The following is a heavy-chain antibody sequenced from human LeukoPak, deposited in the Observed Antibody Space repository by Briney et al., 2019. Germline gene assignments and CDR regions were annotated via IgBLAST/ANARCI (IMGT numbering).Heavy chain of an antibody. CDR3: AREKRRGYSSSWTPPFRNNWFDP. CDR1: GFSFTNYA. J-gene: IGHJ5*02. CDR2: MNDGCEK. V-gene: IGHV3-33*01. Sequence: PGRSLRLSCAATGFSFTNYAMSGVRQAPARGPEWLSRMNDGCEKFYGESVKGRFTISRDNSKNTLYLQMNSLRAEDTAVYYCAREKRRGYSSSWTPPFRNNWFDPWGQGTLVTVS. D-gene: IGHD6-13*01.